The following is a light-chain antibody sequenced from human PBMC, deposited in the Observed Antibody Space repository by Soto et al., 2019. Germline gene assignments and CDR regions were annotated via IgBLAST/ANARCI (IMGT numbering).Light chain of an antibody. J-gene: IGKJ1*01. CDR1: QSVSNNY. CDR3: QQYGSSGT. Sequence: ESLLTHSPGTLSLSPGERATLSCRASQSVSNNYLAWYQQKPGQAPRLLIYGASNRATGIPDRFSGSGSGTDFTLTISRLEPEDFAVYYCQQYGSSGTFGQGTKVDI. CDR2: GAS. V-gene: IGKV3-20*01.